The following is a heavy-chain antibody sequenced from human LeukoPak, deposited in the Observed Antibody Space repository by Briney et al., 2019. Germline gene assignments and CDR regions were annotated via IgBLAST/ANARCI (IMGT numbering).Heavy chain of an antibody. CDR3: ARASKLYSSSWYLVY. D-gene: IGHD6-13*01. CDR2: IYYSGST. V-gene: IGHV4-39*07. Sequence: SETLSLTCTVSGGSISSSSYYWGWIRQPPGKGLEWIGSIYYSGSTYYNPSLKSRVTISVDTSKNQFSLKLSSVTAADTAVYYCARASKLYSSSWYLVYWGQGTLVTVSS. J-gene: IGHJ4*02. CDR1: GGSISSSSYY.